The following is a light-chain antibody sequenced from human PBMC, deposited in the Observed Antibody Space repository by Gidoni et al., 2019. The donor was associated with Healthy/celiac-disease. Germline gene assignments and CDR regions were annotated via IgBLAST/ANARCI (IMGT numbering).Light chain of an antibody. J-gene: IGKJ4*01. Sequence: DIVMTQSPDSLAVSLGERATINCKSSQSVLYSSNNKNYLAWYQQKLGQPPKLLIYWASTRESGVPDRFGGSGSGTDFTLTISSLQAEDVAVYYCQQYYTTPLTFXGXTKVEIK. CDR2: WAS. CDR3: QQYYTTPLT. CDR1: QSVLYSSNNKNY. V-gene: IGKV4-1*01.